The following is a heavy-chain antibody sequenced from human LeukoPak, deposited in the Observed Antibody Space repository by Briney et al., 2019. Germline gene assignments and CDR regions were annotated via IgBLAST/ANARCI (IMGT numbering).Heavy chain of an antibody. D-gene: IGHD6-13*01. CDR2: TSVGGTST. J-gene: IGHJ4*02. Sequence: GGSLRLSCAASGFTFSSYSMSWVRQAPGKGLEWVSVTSVGGTSTSYADSVKGRFTISRDRSKDTLYLQMDSLRAEDTAIYYRTRFVTESGTPSFDFWGQGTLVTVSP. CDR3: TRFVTESGTPSFDF. CDR1: GFTFSSYS. V-gene: IGHV3-23*01.